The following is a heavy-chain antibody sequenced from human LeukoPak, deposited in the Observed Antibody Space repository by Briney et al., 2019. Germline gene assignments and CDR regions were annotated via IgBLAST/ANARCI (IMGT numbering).Heavy chain of an antibody. CDR3: ARSRSLSASPNWFDP. Sequence: SETLSLTCTVSGGSINSDTYYWGWIRQPPGKGLEWIATVYYSGSTYYNPSLKSRVTISVDTSKNQFSLKLSFVTAADTAIYYCARSRSLSASPNWFDPWGQGTLVTVSS. CDR2: VYYSGST. D-gene: IGHD6-6*01. V-gene: IGHV4-39*07. CDR1: GGSINSDTYY. J-gene: IGHJ5*02.